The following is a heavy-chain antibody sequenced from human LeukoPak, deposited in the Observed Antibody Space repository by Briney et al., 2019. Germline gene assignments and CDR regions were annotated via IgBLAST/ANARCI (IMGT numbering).Heavy chain of an antibody. Sequence: SETLSLTCTVSGGSISSYYWSSIRQPPGKGLEWIGYIYYTGTTNYNPSLKSRVTISVDTSKNQFSLKLSSVTAADTAVYYCARGGWRLDYWGQGTLVTVSS. CDR1: GGSISSYY. D-gene: IGHD2-15*01. V-gene: IGHV4-59*01. CDR2: IYYTGTT. J-gene: IGHJ4*02. CDR3: ARGGWRLDY.